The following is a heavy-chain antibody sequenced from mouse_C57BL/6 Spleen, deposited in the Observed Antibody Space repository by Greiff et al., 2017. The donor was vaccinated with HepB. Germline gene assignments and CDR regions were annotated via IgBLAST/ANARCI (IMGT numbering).Heavy chain of an antibody. V-gene: IGHV1-69*01. J-gene: IGHJ4*01. Sequence: QVQLQQPGAELVMPGASVKLSCKASGYTFTSYWMHWVKQRPGQGLEWIGEIDPSDSYTNYNQKFKGKSTLTVDKSSSTAYMQLSSLTSEDSAVYYCASRGDPYYYAMDYWGQGTSVTVSS. CDR2: IDPSDSYT. CDR1: GYTFTSYW. CDR3: ASRGDPYYYAMDY.